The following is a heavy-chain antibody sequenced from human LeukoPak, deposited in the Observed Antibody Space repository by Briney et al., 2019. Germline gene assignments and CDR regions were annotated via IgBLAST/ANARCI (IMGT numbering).Heavy chain of an antibody. CDR2: IKLDGSEK. D-gene: IGHD5-24*01. V-gene: IGHV3-7*03. CDR1: GFTFGKYW. Sequence: GGSLRLSCVASGFTFGKYWMSWVRQAPGKGLEWVANIKLDGSEKNYVDSVKGRFTISRDNTKNSLYLQMNSLRAEDTAVFYCARDGYKTYGMDVWGQGTTVTVSS. J-gene: IGHJ6*02. CDR3: ARDGYKTYGMDV.